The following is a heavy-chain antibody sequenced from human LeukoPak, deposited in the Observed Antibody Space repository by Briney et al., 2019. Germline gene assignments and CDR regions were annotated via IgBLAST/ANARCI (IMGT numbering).Heavy chain of an antibody. V-gene: IGHV3-21*04. D-gene: IGHD5-18*01. J-gene: IGHJ4*02. Sequence: GGSLRLSCAVSGFTFSGFGMNWVRQAPGKGLVWVSSISSSGSTIYYADSVKGRFTISRDNAKNSLYLQMNSLRAEDTAVYYCARGLGYSYGVQGYWGQGTLVTVSS. CDR1: GFTFSGFG. CDR2: ISSSGSTI. CDR3: ARGLGYSYGVQGY.